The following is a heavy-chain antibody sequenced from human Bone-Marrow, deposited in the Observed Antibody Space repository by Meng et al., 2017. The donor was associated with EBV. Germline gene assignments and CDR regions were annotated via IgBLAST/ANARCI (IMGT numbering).Heavy chain of an antibody. V-gene: IGHV4-30-4*01. J-gene: IGHJ4*02. CDR2: IYYSSST. CDR3: ARAGRGYGDFEYYFDY. Sequence: QVQLQGSGPGLVKPSQTLSLTCAVSDDSSHSGGYYWSWIRQPPGKGLEWIGYIYYSSSTYYTPSLKTRLTISLDTSKSQFSLKLYSVTAADTAMYYCARAGRGYGDFEYYFDYWGQGTLVTVSS. D-gene: IGHD4-17*01. CDR1: DDSSHSGGYY.